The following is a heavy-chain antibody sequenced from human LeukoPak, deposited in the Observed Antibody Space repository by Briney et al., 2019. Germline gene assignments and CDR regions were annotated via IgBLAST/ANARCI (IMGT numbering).Heavy chain of an antibody. CDR1: GFTFSSYA. CDR3: ARGLLRYFDWFPRMRAFDI. D-gene: IGHD3-9*01. J-gene: IGHJ3*02. CDR2: ISGSGGST. Sequence: GGSLRLSCAASGFTFSSYAMSWVRQAPGKGLEWVSAISGSGGSTYYADSVKGRFTISRDNSKNTLYLQMNSLRAEDTAVYYCARGLLRYFDWFPRMRAFDIWGQGTMVTVSS. V-gene: IGHV3-23*01.